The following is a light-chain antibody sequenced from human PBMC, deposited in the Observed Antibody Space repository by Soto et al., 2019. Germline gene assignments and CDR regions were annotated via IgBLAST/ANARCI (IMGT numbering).Light chain of an antibody. V-gene: IGKV3-11*01. CDR3: QQRTNSLIT. J-gene: IGKJ5*01. CDR2: DAS. Sequence: EIVLTQSPATLSLSPGERGTLSCRASQSVSAYLAWYQQKPAQAPRLLIYDASKRATGIPARFSGSGSGTDFTLTISNPEPEDSAVYYCQQRTNSLITFGQGTRLEIK. CDR1: QSVSAY.